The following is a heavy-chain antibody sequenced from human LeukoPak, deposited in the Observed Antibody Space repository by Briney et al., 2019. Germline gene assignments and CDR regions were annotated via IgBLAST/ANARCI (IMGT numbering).Heavy chain of an antibody. CDR2: IYPGDSDT. V-gene: IGHV5-51*01. CDR3: ARGRWDIVVVVAARGKYYFDY. J-gene: IGHJ4*02. D-gene: IGHD2-15*01. Sequence: GESLKTSCKGSGYSFTSYWIGWVRQMPGKGLEWMGIIYPGDSDTRYSPSFQGQVTISADKSISTAYLQWSSLKASDTAMYYCARGRWDIVVVVAARGKYYFDYWGQGTLVTVSS. CDR1: GYSFTSYW.